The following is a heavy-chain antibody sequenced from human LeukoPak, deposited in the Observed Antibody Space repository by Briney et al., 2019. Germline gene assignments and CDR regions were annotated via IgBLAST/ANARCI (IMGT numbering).Heavy chain of an antibody. CDR2: ISYDGSNK. Sequence: PGRSLRLSCAASGFTFSSYAMHWVRQAPGKGLEWVAVISYDGSNKYYADSVKGRFTISRDNSKNTLYLQMNSLRAEDTAVYYCACVDFPDSCYYYYYMDVWGKGTTVTVSS. J-gene: IGHJ6*03. CDR3: ACVDFPDSCYYYYYMDV. D-gene: IGHD3/OR15-3a*01. V-gene: IGHV3-30*01. CDR1: GFTFSSYA.